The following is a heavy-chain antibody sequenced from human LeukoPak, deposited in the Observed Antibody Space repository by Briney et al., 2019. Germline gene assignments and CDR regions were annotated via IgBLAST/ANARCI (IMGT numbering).Heavy chain of an antibody. D-gene: IGHD2-2*01. CDR1: GFTFSGYA. CDR3: AKDIVVVPAAMITFDY. CDR2: ISGSGGST. V-gene: IGHV3-23*01. J-gene: IGHJ4*02. Sequence: GGSLRLSCAASGFTFSGYAMSWVRQAPGKGLEWVSAISGSGGSTYYADSVKGRFTISRDNSKNTLYLQMNSLRAEDTAVYYCAKDIVVVPAAMITFDYWGQGTLVTVSS.